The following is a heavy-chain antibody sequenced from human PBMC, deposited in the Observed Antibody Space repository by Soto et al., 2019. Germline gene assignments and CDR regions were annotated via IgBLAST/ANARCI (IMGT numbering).Heavy chain of an antibody. Sequence: PSETLSLTCTVSGGSISSYYWSWIRQPPGKGLEWIGYIYYSGSTNYNPSLKSRVTISVDTSKNQFSLKLSSVTAADTAVYYCERNKVATFIGALDRWAQGTGVTFSP. CDR1: GGSISSYY. CDR2: IYYSGST. CDR3: ERNKVATFIGALDR. V-gene: IGHV4-59*01. D-gene: IGHD5-12*01. J-gene: IGHJ4*02.